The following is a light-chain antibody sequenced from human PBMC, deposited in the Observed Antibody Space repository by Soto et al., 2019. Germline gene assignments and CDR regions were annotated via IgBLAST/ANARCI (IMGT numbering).Light chain of an antibody. V-gene: IGKV1-39*01. CDR2: AAS. CDR3: QQSYSSSPT. Sequence: DIQMTQSPSSLSASVEDRVIITCRASQSISNHLNWYQQKPGKAPKLLIFAASSLQSGVPSRFSGSRSGPDFTLTISSLQPEDFATYYCQQSYSSSPTFGQGTKVDIK. CDR1: QSISNH. J-gene: IGKJ1*01.